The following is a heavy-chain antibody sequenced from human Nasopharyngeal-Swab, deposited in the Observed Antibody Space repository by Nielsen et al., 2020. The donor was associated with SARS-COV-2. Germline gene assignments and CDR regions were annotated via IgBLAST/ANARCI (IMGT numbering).Heavy chain of an antibody. V-gene: IGHV3-30*04. J-gene: IGHJ2*01. Sequence: GGSLKISCAASGFTFSSYAMHWVRQAPGKGLEWVAVISYDGSNKYYADSVKGRFTISRDNSKNTLYLQMNSLRAEDTAVYYCARSSGGYWYFDLWGRGTLVTVSS. CDR1: GFTFSSYA. D-gene: IGHD6-19*01. CDR2: ISYDGSNK. CDR3: ARSSGGYWYFDL.